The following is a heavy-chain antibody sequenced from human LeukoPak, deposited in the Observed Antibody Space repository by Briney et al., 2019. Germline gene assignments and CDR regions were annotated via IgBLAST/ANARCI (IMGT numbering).Heavy chain of an antibody. CDR2: IIPIFGTA. Sequence: ASVKVSCKASGYTFTSYGISWVRQAPGQGLEWMGGIIPIFGTANYAQKFQGRVTITADESTSTAYMELSSLRSEDTAVYYCARLTYYYDSSGYNEKNDYWGQGTLVTVSS. CDR3: ARLTYYYDSSGYNEKNDY. D-gene: IGHD3-22*01. V-gene: IGHV1-69*13. CDR1: GYTFTSYG. J-gene: IGHJ4*02.